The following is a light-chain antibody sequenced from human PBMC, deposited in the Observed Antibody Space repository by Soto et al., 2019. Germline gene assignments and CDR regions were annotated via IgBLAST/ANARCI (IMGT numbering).Light chain of an antibody. CDR3: QQYNSYST. J-gene: IGKJ1*01. V-gene: IGKV1-5*01. CDR1: QSISSW. Sequence: DIQMNQSPSTLSASVGDRFTITCRASQSISSWLAWYQETPGKAPKILIYDASSLESGVPSRFSGSGSGTEFTLTISSMQPDDFATDYCQQYNSYSTFGQGTKVDIK. CDR2: DAS.